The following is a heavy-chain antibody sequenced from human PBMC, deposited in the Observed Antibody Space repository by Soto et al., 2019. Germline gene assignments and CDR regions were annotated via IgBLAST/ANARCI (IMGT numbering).Heavy chain of an antibody. J-gene: IGHJ4*02. V-gene: IGHV3-15*07. CDR3: VTDRAR. CDR1: EVMFRDAW. D-gene: IGHD3-10*01. CDR2: IKRQTDGGTT. Sequence: GGARRLSCAASEVMFRDAWMHWVRQAPGKGLEWVGRIKRQTDGGTTDYAAPVRGRFSISRDDSKNMLYLQMNSLKTEATGVYYCVTDRARGGPGT.